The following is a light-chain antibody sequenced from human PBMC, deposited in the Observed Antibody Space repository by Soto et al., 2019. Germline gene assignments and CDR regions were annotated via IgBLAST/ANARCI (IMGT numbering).Light chain of an antibody. J-gene: IGLJ2*01. V-gene: IGLV2-14*03. CDR2: DDS. CDR1: SSDIGTYNF. CDR3: RSYKTIKTVV. Sequence: QSVLTQPPSVSESPGQSITISCTGTSSDIGTYNFDSWLQHHPGTAPKLIFFDDSNRPSGLSDRFSGFKSANTAYLTISGVQPEDEDDYHCRSYKTIKTVVFGGGTKLTVL.